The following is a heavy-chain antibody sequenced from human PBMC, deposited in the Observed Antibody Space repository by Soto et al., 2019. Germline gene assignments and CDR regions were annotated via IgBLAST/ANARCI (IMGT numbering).Heavy chain of an antibody. J-gene: IGHJ4*02. D-gene: IGHD2-8*02. V-gene: IGHV3-15*02. CDR1: GFTFNSAW. CDR2: IKSWTDGGRV. Sequence: EVPLVESGGALVKPGESLTLSCAASGFTFNSAWMTWVRQAPGKGLEWVGRIKSWTDGGRVDTAAPVKGRFTSSRGDSKNTFYLQINSLKSEDTAVYYCPTWRREKSCTSVSGDGDGAYWGQGTLVTVSS. CDR3: PTWRREKSCTSVSGDGDGAY.